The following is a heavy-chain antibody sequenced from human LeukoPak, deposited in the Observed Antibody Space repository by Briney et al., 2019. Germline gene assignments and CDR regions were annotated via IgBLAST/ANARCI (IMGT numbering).Heavy chain of an antibody. J-gene: IGHJ4*02. D-gene: IGHD3-22*01. CDR3: SSYDNSGYYYRNY. Sequence: GGSLRLYCAASGFTFSGSAIHWVRQASGKGLEWVGRVRTKGNGYATQYAAPVKGRFISSRDDSKNTAYLQMNSLKTEDTAVYFCSSYDNSGYYYRNYWGLGTLVTVSS. CDR1: GFTFSGSA. CDR2: VRTKGNGYAT. V-gene: IGHV3-73*01.